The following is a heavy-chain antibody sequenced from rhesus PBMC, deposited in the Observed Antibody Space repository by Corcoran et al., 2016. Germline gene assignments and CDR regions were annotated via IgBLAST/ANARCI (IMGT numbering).Heavy chain of an antibody. D-gene: IGHD3-3*01. V-gene: IGHV4S9*01. CDR2: IYGNSANT. CDR3: ARWTGFDY. Sequence: QLQLQEAGQGLVKPAETRSLTCAVRGGAISDDYYWNGIRQPPGKGLEWIGSIYGNSANTYYNPSLKSRVTISKDTSKNQFFLKLSSVTAADTAVYYCARWTGFDYWGQGVLVTVSS. CDR1: GGAISDDYY. J-gene: IGHJ4*01.